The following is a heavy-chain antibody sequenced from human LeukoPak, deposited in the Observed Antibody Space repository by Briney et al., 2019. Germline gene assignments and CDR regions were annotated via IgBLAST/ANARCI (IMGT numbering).Heavy chain of an antibody. J-gene: IGHJ3*02. CDR1: GGSFSGYY. CDR2: INHSGST. V-gene: IGHV4-34*01. Sequence: SETLSFTCAVYGGSFSGYYWSWIRQPPGKGLEWIGEINHSGSTNHNPSLKSRVTISVDTSKNQFSLKLSSVNAADTAVYYCASAYYYGSGSYDAFDIWGQGTTVTVSS. D-gene: IGHD3-10*01. CDR3: ASAYYYGSGSYDAFDI.